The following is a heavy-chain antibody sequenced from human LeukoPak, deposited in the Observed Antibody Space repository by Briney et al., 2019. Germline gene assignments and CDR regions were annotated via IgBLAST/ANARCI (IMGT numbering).Heavy chain of an antibody. J-gene: IGHJ4*02. CDR1: GGSISSYY. CDR3: ASSYSGNYYVFDY. D-gene: IGHD1-26*01. V-gene: IGHV4-4*07. CDR2: IYTSGST. Sequence: PSETLSLTCSVSGGSISSYYWNWIRQPAGKGLEWIGRIYTSGSTNYNPSLKSRVTMSLDTSNNQFSLKLSSVTAADTAVYYCASSYSGNYYVFDYWGQGTLVTVSS.